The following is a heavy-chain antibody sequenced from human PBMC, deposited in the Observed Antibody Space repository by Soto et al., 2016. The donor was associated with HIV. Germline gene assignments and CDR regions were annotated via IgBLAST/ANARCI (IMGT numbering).Heavy chain of an antibody. J-gene: IGHJ4*02. V-gene: IGHV3-9*01. Sequence: EVQLVESGGGLVQPGTSLRLSYSVSGFTFDDYAINWVRQPPGKGLEWVSGISWDSGRIVYADSVKGRFTISRDNAKNSLNLQMNSLRVEDTALYYCVKASGAQPRAGYFDYWGQGTQITVSS. CDR1: GFTFDDYA. CDR2: ISWDSGRI. D-gene: IGHD3-16*01. CDR3: VKASGAQPRAGYFDY.